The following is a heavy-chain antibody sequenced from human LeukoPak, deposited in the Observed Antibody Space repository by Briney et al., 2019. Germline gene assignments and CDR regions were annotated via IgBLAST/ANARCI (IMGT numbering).Heavy chain of an antibody. CDR2: IYHSGST. D-gene: IGHD2-15*01. J-gene: IGHJ4*02. CDR3: ARGAPHYHCSGGSCYSPDYFDY. Sequence: NASETLSLTCAVSGGSISSSNWWSWVRQPPGKGLEWIGEIYHSGSTNYNPSLKSRVTISVDKSKNQFSLKLSSVTAADTAVYYCARGAPHYHCSGGSCYSPDYFDYWGQGTLVTVSS. V-gene: IGHV4-4*02. CDR1: GGSISSSNW.